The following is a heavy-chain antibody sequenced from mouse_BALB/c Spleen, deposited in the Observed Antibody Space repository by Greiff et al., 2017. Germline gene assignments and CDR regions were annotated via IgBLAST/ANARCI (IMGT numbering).Heavy chain of an antibody. J-gene: IGHJ3*01. D-gene: IGHD2-14*01. Sequence: EVKVVESGGGLVKPGGSLKLSCAASGFTFSSYAMSWVRQSPEKRLEWVAEISSGGSYTYYPDTVTGRFTISRDNAKNTLYLEMSSLRSEDTAMYYCANRYDGTSYWGQGTLVTVSA. V-gene: IGHV5-9-4*01. CDR1: GFTFSSYA. CDR3: ANRYDGTSY. CDR2: ISSGGSYT.